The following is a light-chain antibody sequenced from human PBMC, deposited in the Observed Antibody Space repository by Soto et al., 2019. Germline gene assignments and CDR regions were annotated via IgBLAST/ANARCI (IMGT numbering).Light chain of an antibody. CDR1: SSNIGAGFD. V-gene: IGLV1-40*01. J-gene: IGLJ2*01. Sequence: QSVLTQPPSVSGAPGQRVTISCTGSSSNIGAGFDVHWYQQLPGTAPKLVIYEVSERPSAVPDRFSGSKSGNTASLTVSGLQADDEADYYCSSYAGNNIVVFGGGTKLTVL. CDR3: SSYAGNNIVV. CDR2: EVS.